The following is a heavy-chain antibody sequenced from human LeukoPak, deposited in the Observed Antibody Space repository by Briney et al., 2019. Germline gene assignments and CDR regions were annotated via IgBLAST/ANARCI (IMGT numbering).Heavy chain of an antibody. Sequence: SETLSLTCTVSGGSISSYYWSWIRQPPGKGLEWIGYIYYSGSTNYNPSLRSRVTISVDTSKNQFSLKLSSVTAADTAVYYCARDRGRFGELSGTDAFDIWGQGTMVTVSS. V-gene: IGHV4-59*01. CDR3: ARDRGRFGELSGTDAFDI. D-gene: IGHD3-10*01. CDR1: GGSISSYY. CDR2: IYYSGST. J-gene: IGHJ3*02.